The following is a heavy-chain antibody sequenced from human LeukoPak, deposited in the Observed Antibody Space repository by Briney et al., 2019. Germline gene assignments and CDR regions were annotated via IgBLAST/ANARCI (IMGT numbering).Heavy chain of an antibody. CDR2: IYHSGST. CDR1: GGSISSSNW. J-gene: IGHJ6*04. D-gene: IGHD5-24*01. CDR3: ATRDGYYYSGMDV. V-gene: IGHV4-4*02. Sequence: SGTLSLTCAVSGGSISSSNWWSWVRQPPGKGLEWIGEIYHSGSTNYNPSLKSRVTISVDKSKNQFSLKLSSVTAADTAVYYWATRDGYYYSGMDVWEKGTRATVPS.